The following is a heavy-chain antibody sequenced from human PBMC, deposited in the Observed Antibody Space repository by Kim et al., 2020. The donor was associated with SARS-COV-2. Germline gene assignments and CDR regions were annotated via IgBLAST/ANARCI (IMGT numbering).Heavy chain of an antibody. V-gene: IGHV3-43D*03. CDR2: GDYT. J-gene: IGHJ4*02. Sequence: GDYTNYGHSLKGRFTISTDSTKTSLYLKMSSLRPEDTAFYYCAKAGHFDYWGQGTLVTVPS. CDR3: AKAGHFDY.